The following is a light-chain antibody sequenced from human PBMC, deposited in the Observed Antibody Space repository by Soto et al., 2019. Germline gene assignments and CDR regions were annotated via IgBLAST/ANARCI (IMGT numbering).Light chain of an antibody. Sequence: EIVLTQSPATLSLSPGERATLSCRASQSVSHHLAWYQQKPGQAPRLLIYDASNRATGIPPRFSGSGSGTDFTLTISSLEPEDFAVYYCQQRNNWRTLGQGTKVEIK. CDR3: QQRNNWRT. J-gene: IGKJ1*01. V-gene: IGKV3-11*01. CDR2: DAS. CDR1: QSVSHH.